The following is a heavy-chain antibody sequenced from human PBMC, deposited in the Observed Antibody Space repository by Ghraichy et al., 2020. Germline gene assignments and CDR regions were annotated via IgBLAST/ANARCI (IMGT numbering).Heavy chain of an antibody. CDR2: MNPNSGNT. J-gene: IGHJ6*02. CDR1: GYTFTSYD. Sequence: ASVKVSCKASGYTFTSYDINWVRQATGQGLEWMGWMNPNSGNTGYAQKFEGRVTITRNTSISTAYMELSSLRSEDTAVYYCARGYAGYDILTGYYSGGGNYYYGMDVWGQGTTVTVSS. CDR3: ARGYAGYDILTGYYSGGGNYYYGMDV. D-gene: IGHD3-9*01. V-gene: IGHV1-8*03.